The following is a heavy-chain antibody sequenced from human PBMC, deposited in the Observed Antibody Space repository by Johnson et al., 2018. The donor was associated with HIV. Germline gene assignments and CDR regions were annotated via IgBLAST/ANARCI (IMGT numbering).Heavy chain of an antibody. V-gene: IGHV3-33*06. D-gene: IGHD3-10*01. CDR1: GFNFSTYG. Sequence: QVQLVESGGGVVQPGTSLRLSCAASGFNFSTYGMHWVRQAPGKGLEWAAVIWYDGSNKYYADSVKGRFTITRDNSQNTLYLQMDSLRAEDTAVYYCAKEGITMEGDIWGQGTTVTVSS. J-gene: IGHJ3*02. CDR3: AKEGITMEGDI. CDR2: IWYDGSNK.